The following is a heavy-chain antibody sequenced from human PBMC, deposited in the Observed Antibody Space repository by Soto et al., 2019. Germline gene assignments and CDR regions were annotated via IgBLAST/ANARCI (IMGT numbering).Heavy chain of an antibody. Sequence: SETLSLTCTVSGGSISSYYWSWIRQPPGKGLEWIGYIYYSGSTNYNPSLKSRVTISVDTSKNQFSLKLSSVTAADTAVYYCARFSGSFPAGYFDYWGQGTLVTVSS. CDR1: GGSISSYY. D-gene: IGHD1-26*01. V-gene: IGHV4-59*01. J-gene: IGHJ4*02. CDR2: IYYSGST. CDR3: ARFSGSFPAGYFDY.